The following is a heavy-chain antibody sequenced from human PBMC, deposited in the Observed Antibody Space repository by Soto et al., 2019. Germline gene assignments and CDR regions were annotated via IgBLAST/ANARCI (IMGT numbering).Heavy chain of an antibody. V-gene: IGHV3-11*01. CDR2: ISSSGNDI. Sequence: QVQLVESGGGLVKPGGSLRLSCAASGFSFSDYSMSWIRQAPGKGLEWVSCISSSGNDIDYADSVKGRFTISRDNAKNSLYLQMNSLRAEDTAVYYCARISGATMFFSGYWGQGTLVTVSS. CDR3: ARISGATMFFSGY. CDR1: GFSFSDYS. J-gene: IGHJ4*02. D-gene: IGHD5-12*01.